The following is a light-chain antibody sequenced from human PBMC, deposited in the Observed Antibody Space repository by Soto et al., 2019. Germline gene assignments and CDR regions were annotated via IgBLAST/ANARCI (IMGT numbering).Light chain of an antibody. CDR2: SAS. Sequence: DLQMTQSPTSLSASVGDRVTITCRASQGIRNFVAWYQQKPGKAPKLLIYSASTLQSGGPSRFSGSGSGTDFTLTINSLQPEGVATYSCQKYSSVPVFGPGTKVEIK. V-gene: IGKV1-27*01. CDR3: QKYSSVPV. CDR1: QGIRNF. J-gene: IGKJ3*01.